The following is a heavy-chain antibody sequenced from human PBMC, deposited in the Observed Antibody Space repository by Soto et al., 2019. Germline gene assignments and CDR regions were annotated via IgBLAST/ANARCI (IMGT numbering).Heavy chain of an antibody. CDR1: GFTFSNYA. CDR3: AKVRKNYGDYDY. Sequence: PGGSLRLSCAASGFTFSNYAMHWVRQAPGKGLEYVSLIGGNGVSTYYANSVKGRFTISRDNSKNTLYLQMGSLTPDDMAVYYCAKVRKNYGDYDYWGQGT. V-gene: IGHV3-64*01. D-gene: IGHD4-17*01. J-gene: IGHJ4*02. CDR2: IGGNGVST.